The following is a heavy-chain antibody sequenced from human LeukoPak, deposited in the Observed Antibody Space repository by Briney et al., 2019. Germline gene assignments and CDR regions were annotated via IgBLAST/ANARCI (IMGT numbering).Heavy chain of an antibody. CDR2: IYYSGST. Sequence: SETRSLTCTVSGGSISSSSYYWGWIRQPPGKGLEWIGSIYYSGSTYYNPSLKSRVTISVDTSKNQFSLKLSSVTAADTAVYYCARHRSGWLQSSFDYWGQGTLVTVSS. CDR1: GGSISSSSYY. CDR3: ARHRSGWLQSSFDY. V-gene: IGHV4-39*01. J-gene: IGHJ4*02. D-gene: IGHD5-24*01.